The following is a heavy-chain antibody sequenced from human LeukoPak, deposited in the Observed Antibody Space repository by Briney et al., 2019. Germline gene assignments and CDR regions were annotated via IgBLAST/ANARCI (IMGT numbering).Heavy chain of an antibody. Sequence: SETLSLTCAVYGGSFSGYYWSWIRQPPGKGLEWIGEINHSGSTNYNPSLKSRVTISVDTSRNQFSLKLSSVTAADTAVYYCARLGNYDILTGYYPKKDAGWFDPWGQGTLVTVSS. V-gene: IGHV4-34*01. CDR2: INHSGST. J-gene: IGHJ5*02. CDR3: ARLGNYDILTGYYPKKDAGWFDP. CDR1: GGSFSGYY. D-gene: IGHD3-9*01.